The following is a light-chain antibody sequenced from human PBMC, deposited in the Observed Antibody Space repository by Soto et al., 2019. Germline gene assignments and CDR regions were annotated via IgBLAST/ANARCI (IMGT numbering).Light chain of an antibody. CDR1: QDITNY. CDR3: QQYDSVFT. CDR2: GAS. Sequence: DIQMTQAPSSLSSSAVDRVTIAGQASQDITNYLNWYQQKPGKAPNLLIYGASNLETGVPSRFSGSGSGTDFTFTISSLQAEDIGTYFCQQYDSVFTFGQGTRLENK. J-gene: IGKJ5*01. V-gene: IGKV1-33*01.